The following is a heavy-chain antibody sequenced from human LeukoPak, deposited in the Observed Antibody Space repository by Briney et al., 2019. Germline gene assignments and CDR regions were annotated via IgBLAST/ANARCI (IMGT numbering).Heavy chain of an antibody. Sequence: GGSLRLSCAASGFTFSSYAMSWVRQAPGKGLEWVSAISGSGGSTYYADSVKGRFTISRDNSKNTLYLQMNSLKIEDTAVYYCITDPGEWEPIWGQGTMVTVSS. D-gene: IGHD1-26*01. CDR3: ITDPGEWEPI. J-gene: IGHJ3*02. V-gene: IGHV3-23*01. CDR2: ISGSGGST. CDR1: GFTFSSYA.